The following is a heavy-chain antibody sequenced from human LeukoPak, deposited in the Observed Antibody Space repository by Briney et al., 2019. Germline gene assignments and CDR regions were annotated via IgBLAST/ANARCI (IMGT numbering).Heavy chain of an antibody. V-gene: IGHV1-58*02. D-gene: IGHD3-3*01. Sequence: ASVKVSCKASGFTFTSSAMQWMRQARGQRLEWIGWIVVGSGYTNYAQKFQERVTITRDMSTSTAYMELSSLRSEDTAVYYCARAQYYDFWSGYYFSRVPLDYWGQGTLVTVSS. J-gene: IGHJ4*02. CDR2: IVVGSGYT. CDR1: GFTFTSSA. CDR3: ARAQYYDFWSGYYFSRVPLDY.